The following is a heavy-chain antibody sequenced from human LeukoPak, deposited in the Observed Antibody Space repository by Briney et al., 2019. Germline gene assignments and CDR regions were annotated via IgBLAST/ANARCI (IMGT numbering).Heavy chain of an antibody. V-gene: IGHV4-39*07. CDR2: IYYSGST. J-gene: IGHJ4*02. CDR1: GGSISSSSYY. D-gene: IGHD2-2*01. Sequence: SETLSLTCTVSGGSISSSSYYWGWIRQPPGKGLEWIGSIYYSGSTYYNPSLKSRVTISVDTSKNQFSLKLSSVTAADTAVYYCARFRGYCSSTSCYPDYWGQGTLVTVSS. CDR3: ARFRGYCSSTSCYPDY.